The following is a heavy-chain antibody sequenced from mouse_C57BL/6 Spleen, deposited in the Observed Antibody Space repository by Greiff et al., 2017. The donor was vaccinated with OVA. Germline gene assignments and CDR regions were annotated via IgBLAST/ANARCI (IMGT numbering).Heavy chain of an antibody. J-gene: IGHJ4*01. V-gene: IGHV5-17*01. CDR3: ARRFITTVVDYYAMDY. CDR1: GFTFSDYG. CDR2: ISSGSSPI. D-gene: IGHD1-1*01. Sequence: DVKLVESGGGLVKPGGSLKLSCAASGFTFSDYGMHWVRQAPEKGLEWVAYISSGSSPIYYADTVKGRLPISRDNAKNTLCLQMTSLRSEDTAMYYCARRFITTVVDYYAMDYWGQGTSVTVSS.